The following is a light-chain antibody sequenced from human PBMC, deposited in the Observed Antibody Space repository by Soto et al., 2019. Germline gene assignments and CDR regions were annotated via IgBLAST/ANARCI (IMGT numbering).Light chain of an antibody. CDR3: QQSYSNPRT. CDR2: AAS. Sequence: DIQMTQSPSSLSASVGDRVTITCRASQNIDSYLNWYQQKPGKAPKLLIYAASSLQSGVPSRFSGSGSGTDFTLTISSLQPEDFATYYCQQSYSNPRTFGGGTKVEIK. CDR1: QNIDSY. V-gene: IGKV1-39*01. J-gene: IGKJ4*01.